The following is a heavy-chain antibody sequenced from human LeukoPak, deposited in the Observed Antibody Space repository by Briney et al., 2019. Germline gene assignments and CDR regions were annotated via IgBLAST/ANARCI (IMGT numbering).Heavy chain of an antibody. CDR3: ARPSDVGSYSDFHY. CDR1: GYSFTNFW. J-gene: IGHJ4*02. V-gene: IGHV5-51*01. D-gene: IGHD3-10*01. Sequence: GESLKISCKGSGYSFTNFWIGWVRQLPGKGLEWMGVIYPDDSDTRYSPSFQGQVIISADKSITTAYLQWSSLKASDTAMYYCARPSDVGSYSDFHYWGQGTLVAVSS. CDR2: IYPDDSDT.